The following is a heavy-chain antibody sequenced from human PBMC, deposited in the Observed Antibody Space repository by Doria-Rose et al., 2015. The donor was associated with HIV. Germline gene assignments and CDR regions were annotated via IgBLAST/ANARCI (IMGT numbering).Heavy chain of an antibody. CDR3: ARGPTGVLDY. Sequence: QVQLQQWGAGLLKPSETLSLTCAVYGGSFSGYYWNWIRQPPGKGLEWIGEIDHSGGANYNPSLKSRVTISLDTSKTQFSLNLTSVTAADAAIYYCARGPTGVLDYWGQGNLVTVSS. V-gene: IGHV4-34*01. CDR2: IDHSGGA. CDR1: GGSFSGYY. J-gene: IGHJ4*02. D-gene: IGHD3-10*01.